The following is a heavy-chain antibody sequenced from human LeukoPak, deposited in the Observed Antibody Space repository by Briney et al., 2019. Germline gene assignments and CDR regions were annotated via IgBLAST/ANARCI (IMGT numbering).Heavy chain of an antibody. CDR2: IIPIFGTA. CDR3: ARDSVRYSGSYFDPVYYFDY. Sequence: SVKVSCKASGGTFSSYAISWVRQAPGQGLEWMGGIIPIFGTANYAQKFQGRVTITADESTSTAYMELSSLRSEDTAVYYCARDSVRYSGSYFDPVYYFDYWGQGTLVTVSS. V-gene: IGHV1-69*13. D-gene: IGHD1-26*01. CDR1: GGTFSSYA. J-gene: IGHJ4*02.